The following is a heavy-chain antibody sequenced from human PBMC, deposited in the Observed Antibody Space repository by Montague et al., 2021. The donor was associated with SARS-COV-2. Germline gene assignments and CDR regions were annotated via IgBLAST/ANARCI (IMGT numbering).Heavy chain of an antibody. D-gene: IGHD6-19*01. Sequence: CAISGDSVSSSTVAWNWLRQPPSRGLEWLGRTYFRSSFYNDYALSVKSRLNIQPDSAKNQFSLQLTSVTPEDTAIYYCARQDTSGWLTFDYWGQGMLVTVSS. J-gene: IGHJ4*02. V-gene: IGHV6-1*01. CDR3: ARQDTSGWLTFDY. CDR2: TYFRSSFYN. CDR1: GDSVSSSTVA.